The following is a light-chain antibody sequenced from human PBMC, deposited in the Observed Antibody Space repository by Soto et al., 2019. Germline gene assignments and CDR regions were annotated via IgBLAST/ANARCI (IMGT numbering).Light chain of an antibody. J-gene: IGKJ1*01. CDR3: QQYGIWT. CDR2: GAS. CDR1: QSVSSDY. V-gene: IGKV3-20*01. Sequence: ETVLTQSPGTLSLSPGERPTLSCRASQSVSSDYLAWYQQKPGQAPRLLIYGASSRATGIADRFSGSGSGTDFTLTISRLEPEDFAVYYCQQYGIWTFGQGTKVEIK.